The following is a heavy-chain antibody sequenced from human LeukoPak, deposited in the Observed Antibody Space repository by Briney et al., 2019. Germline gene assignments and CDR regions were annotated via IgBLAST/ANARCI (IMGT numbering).Heavy chain of an antibody. J-gene: IGHJ6*03. CDR3: ARSAYSSSWYGGHYHYYYMDV. CDR1: GYTFTSYG. Sequence: GASVKVSCKASGYTFTSYGISWVRQAPGQGLEWMGWISAYNGNTNYAQKLQGRVTMTTDTSTSTAYMELRSLRSDDTAVYYCARSAYSSSWYGGHYHYYYMDVWGKGTTVTVSS. D-gene: IGHD6-13*01. V-gene: IGHV1-18*01. CDR2: ISAYNGNT.